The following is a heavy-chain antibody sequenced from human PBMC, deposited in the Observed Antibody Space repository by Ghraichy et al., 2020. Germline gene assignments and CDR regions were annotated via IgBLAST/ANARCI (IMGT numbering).Heavy chain of an antibody. CDR2: ISAKNGHT. CDR3: ARGGPLEAYGSSFDD. D-gene: IGHD3-10*01. CDR1: DDSFSRYG. Sequence: ASVKVSCKSSDDSFSRYGFAWVRQAPGQGLEWMGWISAKNGHTKYAQKFQGRVTMTTDTSTRTVYMEMKSLRSDDTAVYFCARGGPLEAYGSSFDDWGQGPLVIVSS. J-gene: IGHJ4*02. V-gene: IGHV1-18*01.